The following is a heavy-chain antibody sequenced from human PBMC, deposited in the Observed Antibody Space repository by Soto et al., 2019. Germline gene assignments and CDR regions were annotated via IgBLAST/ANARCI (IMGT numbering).Heavy chain of an antibody. D-gene: IGHD6-6*01. CDR3: ARALPRIAASREGDY. J-gene: IGHJ4*02. CDR1: GYTFTSYY. V-gene: IGHV1-46*01. Sequence: XSVKVSFNASGYTFTSYYMHLVRQTPGQGPEWVGIINPFGGSTSYAQNFQGRITLTSDTSTSTVYMELSGLRSEDTAVYYCARALPRIAASREGDYWGQGTLVTVSS. CDR2: INPFGGST.